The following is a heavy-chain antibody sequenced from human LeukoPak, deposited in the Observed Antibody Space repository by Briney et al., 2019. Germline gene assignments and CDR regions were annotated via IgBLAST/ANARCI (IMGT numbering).Heavy chain of an antibody. J-gene: IGHJ4*02. CDR3: AKGGYYGSGSPFDY. V-gene: IGHV3-9*01. D-gene: IGHD3-10*01. CDR1: GFTFDDYA. Sequence: QAGGSLRLSCAASGFTFDDYAMHWVRQAPGKGLEWVSGISWNSGSIGYADSVKGRFTISRDNAKNSLYLQMNSLRAEDTALYYCAKGGYYGSGSPFDYWGQGTLVTVSS. CDR2: ISWNSGSI.